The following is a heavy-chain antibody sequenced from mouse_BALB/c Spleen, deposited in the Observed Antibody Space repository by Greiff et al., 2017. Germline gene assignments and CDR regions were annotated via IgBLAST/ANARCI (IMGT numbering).Heavy chain of an antibody. V-gene: IGHV5-17*02. CDR2: ISSGSSTI. CDR3: ARETGTGFAY. Sequence: EVQGVESGGGLVQPGGSRKLSCAASGFTFSSFGMHWVRQAPEKGLEWVAYISSGSSTIYYADTVKGRFTISRDNPKNTLFLQMTSLRSEDTAMYYCARETGTGFAYWGQGTLVTVSA. CDR1: GFTFSSFG. J-gene: IGHJ3*01. D-gene: IGHD4-1*01.